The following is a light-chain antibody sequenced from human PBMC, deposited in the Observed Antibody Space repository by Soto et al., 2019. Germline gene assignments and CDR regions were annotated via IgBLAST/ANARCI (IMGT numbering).Light chain of an antibody. J-gene: IGLJ2*01. CDR3: SAWDDSLNGVV. V-gene: IGLV1-44*01. CDR2: FGS. CDR1: SSNIGANT. Sequence: QSVLTQSPSASGTHGQRVTISCSGSSSNIGANTVNWYQQLPGTAPKLLIFFGSHRPSGVSDRFSGSKSGSSASLAISGIQSEDEAEYYCSAWDDSLNGVVFGGGTKLTVL.